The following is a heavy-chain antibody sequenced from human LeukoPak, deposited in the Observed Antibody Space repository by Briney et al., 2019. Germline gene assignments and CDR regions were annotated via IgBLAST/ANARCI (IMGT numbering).Heavy chain of an antibody. J-gene: IGHJ4*02. V-gene: IGHV3-21*01. Sequence: GGSLRLSCAASGFTFSTYTVNWVRQAPGKGLEWVSSISSSSSYIYYADSVKGRFTISRDNAKNSLYMQMNSLRAEDTAVYYCARGAMSLDYWGQGTLVTVSS. CDR3: ARGAMSLDY. CDR1: GFTFSTYT. CDR2: ISSSSSYI.